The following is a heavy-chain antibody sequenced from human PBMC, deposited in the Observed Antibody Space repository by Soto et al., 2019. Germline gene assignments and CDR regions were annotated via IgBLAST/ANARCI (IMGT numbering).Heavy chain of an antibody. CDR3: ARGIVVLVAATPTHYYYYIDV. D-gene: IGHD2-15*01. V-gene: IGHV4-31*03. CDR1: GGSISSGGDY. J-gene: IGHJ6*03. CDR2: IYYSGRT. Sequence: QVQLQESGPGLVKPSQTLSLTCTVSGGSISSGGDYWRWIRQHPGKGTEWLGYIYYSGRTNYNPPLKSRVTIAVDTSKNKSSLKLSTVTDAETAGYYCARGIVVLVAATPTHYYYYIDVWGKGTTVTVSS.